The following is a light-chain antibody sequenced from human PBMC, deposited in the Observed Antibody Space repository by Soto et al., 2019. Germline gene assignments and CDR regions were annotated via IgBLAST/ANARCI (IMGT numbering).Light chain of an antibody. J-gene: IGKJ1*01. CDR2: DAS. Sequence: EIVLTQSPATLYLSPGERATLSCRASQSVSSYLAWYQQKPGQAPRLLIYDASNRATGIPARFSGSGSGTDFTLTISSLEPEDFAVYYCHQRSNWPPWTFGQGTKVEIK. V-gene: IGKV3-11*01. CDR3: HQRSNWPPWT. CDR1: QSVSSY.